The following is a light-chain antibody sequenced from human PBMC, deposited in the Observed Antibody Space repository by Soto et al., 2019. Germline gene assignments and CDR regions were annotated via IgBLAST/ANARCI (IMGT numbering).Light chain of an antibody. Sequence: DMVMTQSPLSLPVTHGQPASISCSSSQSLVHGDGNTYLNWYLQRPGQSPRRLIYRVSHRDYVVPDRFSGSGSGYDFTVNISRVEAEDVGVYYCMQGTYRRPFGQGTKVEIK. CDR2: RVS. CDR3: MQGTYRRP. CDR1: QSLVHGDGNTY. J-gene: IGKJ1*01. V-gene: IGKV2-30*02.